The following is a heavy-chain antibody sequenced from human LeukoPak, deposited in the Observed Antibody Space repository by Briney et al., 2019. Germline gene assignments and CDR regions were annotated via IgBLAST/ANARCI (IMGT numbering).Heavy chain of an antibody. CDR2: IQYSGST. D-gene: IGHD3-10*01. Sequence: SETLSLTCTVSGGSISSYHWSWIRQSPGKGLEWMGYIQYSGSTNRNPSLKSRVTISVDTSKNQFSLKLSSVTAADTAVFYCVRYVVYGSGIYYFDYWGQGTLVTVSS. CDR1: GGSISSYH. V-gene: IGHV4-59*08. J-gene: IGHJ4*02. CDR3: VRYVVYGSGIYYFDY.